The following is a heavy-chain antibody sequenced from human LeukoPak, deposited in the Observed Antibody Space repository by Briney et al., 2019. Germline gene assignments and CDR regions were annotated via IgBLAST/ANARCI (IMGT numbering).Heavy chain of an antibody. V-gene: IGHV3-74*01. CDR3: ATAGQWRFDS. D-gene: IGHD6-19*01. CDR1: GFTFSSYW. J-gene: IGHJ4*02. Sequence: QPGGSLRLSCAASGFTFSSYWMHWVRQAPGKGLVWVSRLSPDGGTTDYSDSVRGRFTISRDNAKDTLYLQMNSLRADVTAVYYCATAGQWRFDSWGLGTLVTVSS. CDR2: LSPDGGTT.